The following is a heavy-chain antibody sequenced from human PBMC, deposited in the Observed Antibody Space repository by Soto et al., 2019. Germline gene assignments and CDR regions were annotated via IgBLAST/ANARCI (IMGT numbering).Heavy chain of an antibody. CDR1: GFTFSSYG. V-gene: IGHV3-30*03. Sequence: QVQLVESGGGVVQPGRSLRLSCAASGFTFSSYGMHWVRQAPGKGLEWVAVISYDGSNKYYADSVKGRFTISRDNSKNTLDLQMNSLRAEDTAVYYCAAWMLTMIVTGDAFDIWGQGTMVTVSS. D-gene: IGHD3-22*01. CDR3: AAWMLTMIVTGDAFDI. CDR2: ISYDGSNK. J-gene: IGHJ3*02.